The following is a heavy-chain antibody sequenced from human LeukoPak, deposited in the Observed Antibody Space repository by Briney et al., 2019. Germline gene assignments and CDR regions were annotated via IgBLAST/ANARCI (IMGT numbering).Heavy chain of an antibody. CDR1: GYTFTGYY. CDR2: INPNSGGT. V-gene: IGHV1-2*06. J-gene: IGHJ4*02. Sequence: EASVKVSRKASGYTFTGYYMHWVRQAPGQGLEWMGRINPNSGGTNYAQKFQGRVTMTRDTSISTAYMELSRLRSDDTAVYYCASAAPSYDSSGYYYSLYRYWGQGTLVTVSS. D-gene: IGHD3-22*01. CDR3: ASAAPSYDSSGYYYSLYRY.